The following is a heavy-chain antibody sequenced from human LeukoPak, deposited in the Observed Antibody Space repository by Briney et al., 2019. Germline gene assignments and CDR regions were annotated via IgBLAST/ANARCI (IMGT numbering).Heavy chain of an antibody. Sequence: KSSETLSLTCTVSGGSISAYSWSWIRQPPGKGLEWIGSVYYSGSTNYNPSLKSRVTISVDTSKNQFSLKLSSVTAADTAVYYCAREGYYDALGDGIDVWGQGTTVTVSS. V-gene: IGHV4-59*12. CDR3: AREGYYDALGDGIDV. CDR1: GGSISAYS. CDR2: VYYSGST. J-gene: IGHJ6*02. D-gene: IGHD3-3*01.